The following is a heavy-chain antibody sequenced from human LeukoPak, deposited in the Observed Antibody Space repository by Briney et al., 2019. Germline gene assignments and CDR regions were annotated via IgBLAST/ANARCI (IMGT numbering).Heavy chain of an antibody. CDR2: IYYSGST. D-gene: IGHD3-16*01. V-gene: IGHV4-59*08. J-gene: IGHJ4*02. Sequence: SETLSLTCTVSGGSISSYYWSWIRQPPGRGLEWIGYIYYSGSTNYNPSLKSRVTISVDTSKNQFSLKLSPVTAADTAVYYCARLAVGDWGQGTLVTVSS. CDR3: ARLAVGD. CDR1: GGSISSYY.